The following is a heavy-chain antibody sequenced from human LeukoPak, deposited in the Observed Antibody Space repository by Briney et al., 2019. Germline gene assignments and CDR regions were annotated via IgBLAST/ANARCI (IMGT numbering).Heavy chain of an antibody. CDR2: INHSGST. V-gene: IGHV4-34*01. CDR1: GGSFSGYY. D-gene: IGHD3-22*01. J-gene: IGHJ4*02. Sequence: PSETLSLTCAVYGGSFSGYYWSWTRQPPGKGLEWIGEINHSGSTNYNPSLKSRVTISVDTSKNQFSLKLSSVTAADTAVYYCARITHYYDSSADPRDDYWGQGTLVTVSS. CDR3: ARITHYYDSSADPRDDY.